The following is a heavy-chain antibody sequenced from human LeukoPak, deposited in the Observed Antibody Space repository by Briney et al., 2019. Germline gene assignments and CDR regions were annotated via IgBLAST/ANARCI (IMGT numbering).Heavy chain of an antibody. V-gene: IGHV3-21*01. CDR2: ISSSSSYI. Sequence: GGSLRLSCAASGFTFTAYTMNWVRQAPGKGLEWVSSISSSSSYIYYADSVKGRFTISRDNAKNSLYLQMNSLRAEDTAVYYCARDKYYGSGSYRYWGQGTLVTVSS. CDR3: ARDKYYGSGSYRY. J-gene: IGHJ4*02. D-gene: IGHD3-10*01. CDR1: GFTFTAYT.